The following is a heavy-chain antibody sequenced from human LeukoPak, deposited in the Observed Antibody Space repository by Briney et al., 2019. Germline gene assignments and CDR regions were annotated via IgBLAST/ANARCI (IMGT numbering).Heavy chain of an antibody. CDR1: GFTFSSYA. Sequence: GGSLRLSCAASGFTFSSYAMHWVRQAPGKGLEWVAVISYDGSNKYYADSVKGRFTTSRDNSKNTLYLHMNSLRAEDTAVYYCARDGGAAAGIDYWGQGTLVTVSS. CDR3: ARDGGAAAGIDY. J-gene: IGHJ4*02. V-gene: IGHV3-30-3*01. CDR2: ISYDGSNK. D-gene: IGHD6-13*01.